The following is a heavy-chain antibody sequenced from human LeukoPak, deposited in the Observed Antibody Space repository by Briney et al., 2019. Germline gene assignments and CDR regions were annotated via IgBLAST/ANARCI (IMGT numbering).Heavy chain of an antibody. CDR3: ARDTSAERGQQLAN. D-gene: IGHD6-13*01. CDR2: IYSGGST. V-gene: IGHV3-53*01. Sequence: GGSLRLSCAASGFTVSRNYMSWVRQAPGKGLGWGSVIYSGGSTYYADSVKGRFTISRDNSKNTLYLQMNSLRAEDTAVYYCARDTSAERGQQLANWGQGTLATVSS. CDR1: GFTVSRNY. J-gene: IGHJ4*02.